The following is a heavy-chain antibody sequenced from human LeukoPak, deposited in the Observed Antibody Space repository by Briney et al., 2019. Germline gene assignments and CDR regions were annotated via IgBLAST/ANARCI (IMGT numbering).Heavy chain of an antibody. D-gene: IGHD3-3*01. V-gene: IGHV5-51*01. J-gene: IGHJ4*02. Sequence: GESLKISCKGSGYSFTSYWIGRVRQMPGKGLEWMGIIYPDDSDTRYSPSFQGQVTISADKSISTAYLQWSSLKASDTAIYYCAIFKHHLRPDYWGQGTLVTVSS. CDR2: IYPDDSDT. CDR3: AIFKHHLRPDY. CDR1: GYSFTSYW.